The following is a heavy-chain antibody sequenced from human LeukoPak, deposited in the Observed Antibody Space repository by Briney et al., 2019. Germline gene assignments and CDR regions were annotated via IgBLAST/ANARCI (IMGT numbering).Heavy chain of an antibody. CDR3: ARTAGRDYVWGSYRSGEWSTLYYFDY. CDR1: GGSFSGYY. D-gene: IGHD3-16*02. Sequence: SETLSLTCAVYGGSFSGYYWSWIRQPPGKGLEWIGEINHSGSTNYNPSLKSRVTISVDTSKNQFSLKLSSVTAADTAVYYCARTAGRDYVWGSYRSGEWSTLYYFDYWGQGTLVTVSS. CDR2: INHSGST. V-gene: IGHV4-34*01. J-gene: IGHJ4*02.